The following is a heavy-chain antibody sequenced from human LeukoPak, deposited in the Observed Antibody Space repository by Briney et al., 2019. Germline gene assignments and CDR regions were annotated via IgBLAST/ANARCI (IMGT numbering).Heavy chain of an antibody. Sequence: SETLSLTCTVSGGSVSSYYWSWIRQPPGKGLEWIGYIYYSGSTNYNPSLKSRVTISVDTSKNQFSLKLSSVTAADTAAYYCARGPIVVVPAAYNYYGMDVWGQGTTVTVSS. V-gene: IGHV4-59*02. CDR3: ARGPIVVVPAAYNYYGMDV. CDR2: IYYSGST. CDR1: GGSVSSYY. J-gene: IGHJ6*02. D-gene: IGHD2-2*01.